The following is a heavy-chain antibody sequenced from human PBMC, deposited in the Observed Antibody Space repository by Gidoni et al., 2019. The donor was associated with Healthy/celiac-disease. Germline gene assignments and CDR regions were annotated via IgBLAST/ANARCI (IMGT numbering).Heavy chain of an antibody. V-gene: IGHV4-34*01. CDR3: ARGRGRRPLFDY. CDR2: INHSGST. Sequence: QVQLQQWGAGLLKPSETLSLTCAVYGGSFSGYSWSWIRQPPGKGLEWIGEINHSGSTNYNPSLKSRVTISVDTSKNQFSLKLSSVTAADTAVYYCARGRGRRPLFDYWGQGTLVTVSS. CDR1: GGSFSGYS. J-gene: IGHJ4*02. D-gene: IGHD3-10*01.